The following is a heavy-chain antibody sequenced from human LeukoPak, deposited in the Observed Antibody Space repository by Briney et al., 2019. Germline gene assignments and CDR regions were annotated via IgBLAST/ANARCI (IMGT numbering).Heavy chain of an antibody. CDR2: INHSGST. Sequence: SDTLSLTCAVYGGSFSGYYWSWIRQPPGKGLEWIGEINHSGSTKYNSSLKSRVTISVDTSKNQFSLKLSSVTAADTAVYYCATRLYSSGWYGLGYWGQGTLVTVSS. V-gene: IGHV4-34*01. J-gene: IGHJ4*02. D-gene: IGHD6-19*01. CDR1: GGSFSGYY. CDR3: ATRLYSSGWYGLGY.